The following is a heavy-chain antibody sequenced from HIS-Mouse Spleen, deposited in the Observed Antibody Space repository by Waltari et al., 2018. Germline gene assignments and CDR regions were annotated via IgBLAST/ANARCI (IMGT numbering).Heavy chain of an antibody. CDR2: IYYSGST. CDR1: GGSISSSSYY. J-gene: IGHJ2*01. V-gene: IGHV4-39*07. D-gene: IGHD6-13*01. Sequence: QLQLQEAGPGLVKPSATLSLNCTGSGGSISSSSYYCGWIRQPPGKGLEWIGSIYYSGSTYYNPSLKSRVTISVDTSKNQFSLKLSSVTAADTAVYYCAREIPYSSSWYDWYFDLWGRGTLVTVSS. CDR3: AREIPYSSSWYDWYFDL.